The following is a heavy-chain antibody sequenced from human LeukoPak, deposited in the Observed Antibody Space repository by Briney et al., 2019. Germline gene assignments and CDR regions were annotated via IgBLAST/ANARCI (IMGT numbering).Heavy chain of an antibody. Sequence: PGGSLRLSCAASGFIFSSYGMHWGRQAPGKGLEWVAVTWYDGSNKYYADAVKGRFTISRDNSKNTLYLQMNSLRAEDTAVYFCARDHGDYSGKDYWGQGTLVTVSS. CDR2: TWYDGSNK. D-gene: IGHD4-17*01. CDR1: GFIFSSYG. V-gene: IGHV3-33*01. CDR3: ARDHGDYSGKDY. J-gene: IGHJ4*02.